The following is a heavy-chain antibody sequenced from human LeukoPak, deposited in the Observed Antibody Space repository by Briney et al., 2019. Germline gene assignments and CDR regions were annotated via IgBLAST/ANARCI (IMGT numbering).Heavy chain of an antibody. V-gene: IGHV4-39*07. CDR3: AKGRAQWFGELLSGSRNGFDS. Sequence: SETLSLTCTVSGGSISSRSYYWGWIRQPPGKGLEWIANMYYRGSTYYNPSLKSRVTISVDTSKNQFSLKLSSVTAADTAVYYCAKGRAQWFGELLSGSRNGFDSWGQGTLVTVSS. D-gene: IGHD3-10*01. J-gene: IGHJ5*01. CDR1: GGSISSRSYY. CDR2: MYYRGST.